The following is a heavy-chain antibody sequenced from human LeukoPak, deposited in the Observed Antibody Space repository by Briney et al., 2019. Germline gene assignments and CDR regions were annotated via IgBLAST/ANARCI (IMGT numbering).Heavy chain of an antibody. V-gene: IGHV3-23*01. Sequence: GGSLRLSCAASGFTLSSYAMSWVRQAPGKGLEWVSAISGSGGSTYYADSVKGRFTISRDNSKNTLYLQMNSLRAEDTAVYYCAKLRGWSGYFDYWGQGTLVTVSS. CDR3: AKLRGWSGYFDY. CDR2: ISGSGGST. J-gene: IGHJ4*02. CDR1: GFTLSSYA. D-gene: IGHD6-19*01.